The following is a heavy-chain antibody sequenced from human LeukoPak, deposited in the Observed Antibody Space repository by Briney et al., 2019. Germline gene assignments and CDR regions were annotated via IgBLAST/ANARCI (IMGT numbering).Heavy chain of an antibody. CDR3: AKSRSPGFDY. D-gene: IGHD1-14*01. CDR2: SSGRGGST. V-gene: IGHV3-23*01. J-gene: IGHJ4*02. Sequence: GGSLRLSCAASGFTFSSYAMSWVRQAPGKGLEWISASSGRGGSTYYADSVKGRFTVSRDNAKNTLYLQMNSLRAEDTAVYYCAKSRSPGFDYWGQGTLVTVSS. CDR1: GFTFSSYA.